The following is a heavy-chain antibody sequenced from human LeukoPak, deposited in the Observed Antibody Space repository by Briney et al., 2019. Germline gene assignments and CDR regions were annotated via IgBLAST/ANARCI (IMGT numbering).Heavy chain of an antibody. J-gene: IGHJ4*02. Sequence: ASVKVSCRASGYTFTSYYMHWVRQAPGQGLEWMGWISAYNGDTNYAQKLQGRVTMTTDTSTSTAYMELRRLRSDDTAVYYCARDSVAMSTIRDFGYWGQGTLVTVSS. CDR3: ARDSVAMSTIRDFGY. CDR2: ISAYNGDT. CDR1: GYTFTSYY. D-gene: IGHD5-24*01. V-gene: IGHV1-18*04.